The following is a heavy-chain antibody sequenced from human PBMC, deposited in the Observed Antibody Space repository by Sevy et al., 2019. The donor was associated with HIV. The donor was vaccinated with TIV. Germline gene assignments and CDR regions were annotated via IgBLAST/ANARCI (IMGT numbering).Heavy chain of an antibody. Sequence: GGSLRLSCAASGFDFSIYSMSWVRQAPGKGLEWVSTLSFVCGKINYADSVKGRFTISRDNSKSSGYLQMNNMRVEETAVYYCAREGCTKPHDYWGQGTLVTVSS. D-gene: IGHD2-8*01. V-gene: IGHV3-23*01. J-gene: IGHJ4*02. CDR2: LSFVCGKI. CDR1: GFDFSIYS. CDR3: AREGCTKPHDY.